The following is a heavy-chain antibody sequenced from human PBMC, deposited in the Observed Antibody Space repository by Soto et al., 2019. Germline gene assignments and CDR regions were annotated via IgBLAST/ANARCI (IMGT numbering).Heavy chain of an antibody. CDR1: RDSIKNYF. J-gene: IGHJ4*02. CDR2: SYHSGTT. D-gene: IGHD2-8*01. CDR3: ARDPGYCTNGVCPIFDF. Sequence: ETLSLTCTVSRDSIKNYFWSWVRQPPGKGLERIGHSYHSGTTNYSPALKSRVTISIDQSKNQFSLRLNYVTAADTAVYFCARDPGYCTNGVCPIFDFWGQG. V-gene: IGHV4-59*01.